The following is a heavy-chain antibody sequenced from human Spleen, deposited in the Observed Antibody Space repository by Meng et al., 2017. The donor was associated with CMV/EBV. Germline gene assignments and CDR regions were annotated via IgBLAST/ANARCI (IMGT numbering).Heavy chain of an antibody. V-gene: IGHV4-39*07. CDR2: IYYSGST. Sequence: GSLRLSCTVSGGSISSSSYYWGWIRQPPGKGLEWIGSIYYSGSTYYNPSLKSRVTISADTSKDQFSLRLSAVTAADTAVYYCARGESYDILTGYYPLIGAFDIWGQGKKVTVSS. CDR3: ARGESYDILTGYYPLIGAFDI. J-gene: IGHJ3*02. CDR1: GGSISSSSYY. D-gene: IGHD3-9*01.